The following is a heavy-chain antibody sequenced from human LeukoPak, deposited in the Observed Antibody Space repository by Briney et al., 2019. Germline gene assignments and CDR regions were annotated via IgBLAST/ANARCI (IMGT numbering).Heavy chain of an antibody. CDR1: GFTFSGYW. J-gene: IGHJ4*02. V-gene: IGHV3-74*01. Sequence: GGSLRLSCAASGFTFSGYWMHWVRQAPGKGLVWISRINSDGSTTNYADSVNGRFTISRDNAKNTLYLQMNSLRAEDTAVYYCARGTYRHDYWGQGTLVTVSS. CDR3: ARGTYRHDY. CDR2: INSDGSTT.